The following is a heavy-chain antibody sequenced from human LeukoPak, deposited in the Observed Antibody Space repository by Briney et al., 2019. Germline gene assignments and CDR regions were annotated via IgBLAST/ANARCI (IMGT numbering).Heavy chain of an antibody. CDR2: INPNSGDR. CDR3: ARPRESGYRVYDFDY. V-gene: IGHV1-2*02. J-gene: IGHJ4*02. D-gene: IGHD5/OR15-5a*01. CDR1: GYTFADYY. Sequence: AGSVKVSCKASGYTFADYYMNWVRQAPGQGLEWMGWINPNSGDRNYAQKFQGRVTMTRDTSISTAYMELYSLRSDDTALYYCARPRESGYRVYDFDYWGQGTLVTVSS.